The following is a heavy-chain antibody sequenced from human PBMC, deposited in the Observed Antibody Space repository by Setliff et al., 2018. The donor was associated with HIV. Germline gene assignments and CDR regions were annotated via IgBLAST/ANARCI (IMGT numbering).Heavy chain of an antibody. J-gene: IGHJ5*02. CDR3: ARVGTTVTTRETYKWFDP. V-gene: IGHV4-34*01. CDR2: INHSGST. Sequence: SETLSLTCAVYGAPFSGFHWGWIRQPPGKGLEWIGEINHSGSTNYNPSLNSRVTISVDTSKNQFSLKVSSVTAADTAVYYCARVGTTVTTRETYKWFDPWGQGTWSPSPQ. CDR1: GAPFSGFH. D-gene: IGHD4-17*01.